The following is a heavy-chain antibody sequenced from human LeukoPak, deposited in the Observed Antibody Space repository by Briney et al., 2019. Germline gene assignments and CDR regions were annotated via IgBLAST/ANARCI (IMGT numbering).Heavy chain of an antibody. J-gene: IGHJ3*02. V-gene: IGHV3-21*01. Sequence: MAGGSLRLSCAASGFTFSRYRMNWVRQAPGKGLEWVSSISSSSSYIYYADSVKGRFTISRDNAKNSLYLQMNSLRAEDTAVYYCARDWMKGRAFDIWGQGTMVTVSS. CDR1: GFTFSRYR. D-gene: IGHD3-10*01. CDR2: ISSSSSYI. CDR3: ARDWMKGRAFDI.